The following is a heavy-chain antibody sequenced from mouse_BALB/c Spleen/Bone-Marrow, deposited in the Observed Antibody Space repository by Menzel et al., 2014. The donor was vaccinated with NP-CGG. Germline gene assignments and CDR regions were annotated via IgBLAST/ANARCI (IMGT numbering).Heavy chain of an antibody. Sequence: EVKLMESGGGLVKPGGSLKLSCAASGFTFSSYAMSWVRQTPEKRLEWVASISSGGSTYYPDRVKGRFTISRDNARNILYLQMSSLRSEDTAMYYCPREGGTTAHYYAMDYWGQGTSVTVSS. J-gene: IGHJ4*01. CDR1: GFTFSSYA. CDR3: PREGGTTAHYYAMDY. CDR2: ISSGGST. V-gene: IGHV5-6-5*01. D-gene: IGHD1-2*01.